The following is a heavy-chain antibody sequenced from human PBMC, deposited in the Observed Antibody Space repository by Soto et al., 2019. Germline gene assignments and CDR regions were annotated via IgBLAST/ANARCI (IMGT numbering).Heavy chain of an antibody. CDR3: AKDRDGYYSLPVFDY. D-gene: IGHD1-26*01. J-gene: IGHJ4*02. V-gene: IGHV3-23*01. CDR1: GLTFSNYA. CDR2: ITLTGGST. Sequence: PGGSLRLSCAASGLTFSNYAMSWVRQAPGKGLEWVSAITLTGGSTYYADSVKGRFTISRDNSKNTLYLQMNSLRAEDTAVYYCAKDRDGYYSLPVFDYWGQGALVTVSS.